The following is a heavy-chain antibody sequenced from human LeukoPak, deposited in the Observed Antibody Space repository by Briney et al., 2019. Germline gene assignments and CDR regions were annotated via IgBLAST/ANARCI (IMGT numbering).Heavy chain of an antibody. CDR1: GFTFSSYS. V-gene: IGHV3-21*01. D-gene: IGHD2-2*01. CDR2: ISSSSSYI. CDR3: ARGGPPDIVVVPGSRYYYMDV. J-gene: IGHJ6*03. Sequence: GGCLRLSCAASGFTFSSYSMNWVRQAPGKGLEWVSSISSSSSYIYYADSVKGRFTISRDNAKNSLYLQMNSLRAEDTAVYYCARGGPPDIVVVPGSRYYYMDVWGKGTTVTVSS.